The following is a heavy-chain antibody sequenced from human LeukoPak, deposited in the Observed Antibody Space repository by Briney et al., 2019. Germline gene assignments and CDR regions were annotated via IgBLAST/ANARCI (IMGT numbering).Heavy chain of an antibody. CDR2: IYYNGNT. Sequence: SETLSLTCTVSGGSISSYYWSWIRQPPGKGLEWIGYIYYNGNTNYNPSLKSRVTISVDKSKNQFSLKLSSVTAADTAVYYCATTSWEWSTLGYWGQGTLVTVSS. CDR1: GGSISSYY. CDR3: ATTSWEWSTLGY. V-gene: IGHV4-59*12. D-gene: IGHD3-3*01. J-gene: IGHJ4*02.